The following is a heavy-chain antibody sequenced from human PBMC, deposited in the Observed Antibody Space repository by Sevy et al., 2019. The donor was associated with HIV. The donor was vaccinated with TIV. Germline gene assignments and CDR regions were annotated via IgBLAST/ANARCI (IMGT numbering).Heavy chain of an antibody. V-gene: IGHV3-30*18. CDR3: AKGPYGGNDFEH. D-gene: IGHD4-17*01. J-gene: IGHJ4*02. Sequence: GGSLRLSCAAPGFVFSNHGMHWVRQAPGKGLEWVAVTSYDGSYKNYGDSVKGRVTISRDNSKNTLYLQMDSLRPEDTAVYYCAKGPYGGNDFEHWGQRTLVTVSS. CDR2: TSYDGSYK. CDR1: GFVFSNHG.